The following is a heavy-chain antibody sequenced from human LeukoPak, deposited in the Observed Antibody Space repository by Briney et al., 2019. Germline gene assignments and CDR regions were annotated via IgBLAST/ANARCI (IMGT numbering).Heavy chain of an antibody. J-gene: IGHJ2*01. Sequence: GGSLRLSCSASGFTFTSYGMHWVRQAPGKGLEYVSGINSDGGSTYYADSVKDRFTISRDNSKNTLYLQMSSLRPEDTAVYYCVKRRVGTYYFDLWGRGTLVTVSS. V-gene: IGHV3-64D*06. CDR3: VKRRVGTYYFDL. D-gene: IGHD1-26*01. CDR2: INSDGGST. CDR1: GFTFTSYG.